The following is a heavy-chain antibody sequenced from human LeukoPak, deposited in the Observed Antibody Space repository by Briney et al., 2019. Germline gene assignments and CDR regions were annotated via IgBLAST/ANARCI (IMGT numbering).Heavy chain of an antibody. V-gene: IGHV4-4*07. CDR3: ARESSSSWYPYDY. CDR2: INTSGST. J-gene: IGHJ4*02. D-gene: IGHD6-13*01. CDR1: GGSISEYY. Sequence: SETLSLTCTVSGGSISEYYWSWIRQTAGKGLEYIGRINTSGSTNCNPSLKSRVTMSVDPSKNQFSLRLTSVTAADTAVYYCARESSSSWYPYDYWGQGTLVTVSS.